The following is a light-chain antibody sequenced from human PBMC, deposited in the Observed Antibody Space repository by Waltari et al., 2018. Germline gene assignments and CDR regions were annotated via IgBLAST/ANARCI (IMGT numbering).Light chain of an antibody. Sequence: DIVMTQSPDSLAVSLGERATINCKSSQSVLYSSNNKNYLAWYQQKPGQPPKLLIYWASTRESGFPDRFSGSGSGTEFTLTISSLQAEDVAVYYCQQYYSTLFTFGPGTKVDIK. CDR1: QSVLYSSNNKNY. CDR3: QQYYSTLFT. V-gene: IGKV4-1*01. J-gene: IGKJ3*01. CDR2: WAS.